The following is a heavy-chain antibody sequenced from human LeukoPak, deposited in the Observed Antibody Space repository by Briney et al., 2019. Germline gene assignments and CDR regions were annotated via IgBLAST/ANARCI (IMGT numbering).Heavy chain of an antibody. Sequence: PGGSLRLSCAASGFTFSSYNMNWVRQAPGKGLEWASYISSTISNIYYADSVKGRFTISRDNAKNSVYLQMNSLRAEDTAVYYCARDGDGISTFGDYWGQGTLVTVSS. D-gene: IGHD3-16*01. CDR2: ISSTISNI. J-gene: IGHJ4*02. CDR3: ARDGDGISTFGDY. V-gene: IGHV3-48*01. CDR1: GFTFSSYN.